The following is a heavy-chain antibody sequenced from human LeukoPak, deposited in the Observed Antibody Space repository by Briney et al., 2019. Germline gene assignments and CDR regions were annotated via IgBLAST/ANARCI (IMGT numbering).Heavy chain of an antibody. CDR1: GFTFSSSV. CDR3: ARSLRSSNWWEYYFDY. CDR2: ISYDGSSK. D-gene: IGHD6-13*01. Sequence: GGSLRLSCAASGFTFSSSVMHWVRQAPGKGLEWVAVISYDGSSKYYAESAKGRFTISRDNSKNTLYLQMSSLRAEDTALYYCARSLRSSNWWEYYFDYWGQGTLVAVSS. V-gene: IGHV3-30*03. J-gene: IGHJ4*02.